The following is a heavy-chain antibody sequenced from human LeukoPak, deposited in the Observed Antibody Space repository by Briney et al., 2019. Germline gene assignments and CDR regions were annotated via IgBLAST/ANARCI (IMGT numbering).Heavy chain of an antibody. J-gene: IGHJ4*02. D-gene: IGHD3-22*01. CDR3: ATDPLDYYDSSGYSDGGSWYDY. CDR2: IYYSGST. CDR1: GGSISSSSYY. V-gene: IGHV4-39*01. Sequence: SSETLSLTCTVSGGSISSSSYYWGWIRQPPGKGLEWIGSIYYSGSTYYKPSLKSRVTISVDTSKNQFSLKLSSVTAADTAVYYCATDPLDYYDSSGYSDGGSWYDYWGQGTLVTVSS.